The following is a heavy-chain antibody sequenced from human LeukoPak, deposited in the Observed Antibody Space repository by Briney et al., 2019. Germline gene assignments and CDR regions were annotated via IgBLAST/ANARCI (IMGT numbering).Heavy chain of an antibody. CDR3: ARRAPGYCITTSCPDTYYYYYYMDV. V-gene: IGHV3-7*01. CDR1: GFAFSSSW. Sequence: GGSLILSCAASGFAFSSSWMSWVRQAPGKGLEWVANIKQDGSETYYVDSLKGRFTVSRDNAKNSVYLQMNNLRAEDTAVYYCARRAPGYCITTSCPDTYYYYYYMDVWGKGTTVTVSS. D-gene: IGHD2-2*01. J-gene: IGHJ6*03. CDR2: IKQDGSET.